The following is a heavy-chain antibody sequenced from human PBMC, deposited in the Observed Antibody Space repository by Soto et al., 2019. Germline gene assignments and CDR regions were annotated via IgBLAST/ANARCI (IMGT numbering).Heavy chain of an antibody. J-gene: IGHJ3*01. V-gene: IGHV3-23*01. CDR1: GFTLSSYA. CDR3: AETIVPAGIDAFDV. D-gene: IGHD2-2*02. Sequence: EVQLLESGGDLIQAGGSLRLSCAASGFTLSSYALTWVRQGPGKGLEWVSVISASGSDTFFRDSVKGRFTISRDTSKNTLYLQMNSLRVEDTAVYYCAETIVPAGIDAFDVWGRGTMVTVSS. CDR2: ISASGSDT.